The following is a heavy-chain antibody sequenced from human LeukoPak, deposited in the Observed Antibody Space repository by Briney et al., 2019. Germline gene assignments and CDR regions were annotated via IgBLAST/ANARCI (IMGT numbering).Heavy chain of an antibody. J-gene: IGHJ4*02. CDR1: GGSINNYY. D-gene: IGHD4-23*01. CDR2: LYITGST. Sequence: SDTLSLTCTVSGGSINNYYWSWIRQSAGKGLEWIGRLYITGSTNYNPSLRSRVTMSLDTSKNQFSLKLSAVTAADTAVYYCARDPNSALWGQGTLVTVSS. CDR3: ARDPNSAL. V-gene: IGHV4-4*07.